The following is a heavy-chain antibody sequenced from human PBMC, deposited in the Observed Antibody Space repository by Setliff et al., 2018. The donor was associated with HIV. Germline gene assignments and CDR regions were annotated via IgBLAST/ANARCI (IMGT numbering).Heavy chain of an antibody. Sequence: ASVKVSCKASGYTFSSYGISWVRQAPGQGVEWMGWISAYNGNTNYAQKLQGRVTMTTDTSTSTAYMELRSLRSDDTAVYYCARGYYNFWSGYYDSRFPNPIDAFDIWGQGTMITVSS. V-gene: IGHV1-18*01. CDR3: ARGYYNFWSGYYDSRFPNPIDAFDI. CDR1: GYTFSSYG. D-gene: IGHD3-3*01. CDR2: ISAYNGNT. J-gene: IGHJ3*02.